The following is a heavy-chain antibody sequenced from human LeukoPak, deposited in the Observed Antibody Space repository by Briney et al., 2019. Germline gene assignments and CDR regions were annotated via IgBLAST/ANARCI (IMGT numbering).Heavy chain of an antibody. CDR1: GFTFSSYG. Sequence: GRSLRLSCAASGFTFSSYGMHWVRQAPGKGLEWVAVIWYDGSNKYYADSVKGRFTISRDNSKNTLYLQMNSLRAEDTAVYYCARAPTAYDYYYYMDVWGKGTTVTVSS. J-gene: IGHJ6*03. CDR2: IWYDGSNK. CDR3: ARAPTAYDYYYYMDV. V-gene: IGHV3-33*01.